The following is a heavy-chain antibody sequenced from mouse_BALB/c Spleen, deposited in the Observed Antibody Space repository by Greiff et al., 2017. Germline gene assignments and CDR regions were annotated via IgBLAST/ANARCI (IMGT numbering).Heavy chain of an antibody. J-gene: IGHJ2*01. D-gene: IGHD1-1*01. CDR3: AKIGDYGSSDDY. V-gene: IGHV1S135*01. CDR2: IDPYNGGT. CDR1: GYAFTSYN. Sequence: EVKLQESGAELVKPGASVKVSCKASGYAFTSYNMYWVKQSPGKSLEWIGYIDPYNGGTSYNQKFKGKATLTVDKSSSTAYMHLNSLTSEDSAVYYCAKIGDYGSSDDYWGQGTTLTVSA.